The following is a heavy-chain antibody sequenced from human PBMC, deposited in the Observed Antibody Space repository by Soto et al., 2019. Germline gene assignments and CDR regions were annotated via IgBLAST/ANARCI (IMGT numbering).Heavy chain of an antibody. J-gene: IGHJ6*02. Sequence: SGPTLVNPTQTLTLTCTFSGFSLSTSGMCVSWIRQPPRKALEWLALIDWDDDKYYSTSLKTRLTISKDTSKNQVVHTMTNMDSVDTATYYCARIPAAACRGGYYYYGMDVWGQGTTVTVSS. CDR2: IDWDDDK. CDR1: GFSLSTSGMC. D-gene: IGHD6-13*01. V-gene: IGHV2-70*01. CDR3: ARIPAAACRGGYYYYGMDV.